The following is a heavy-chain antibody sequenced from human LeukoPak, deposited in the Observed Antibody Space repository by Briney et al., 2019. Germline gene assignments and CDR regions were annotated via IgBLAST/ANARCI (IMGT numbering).Heavy chain of an antibody. V-gene: IGHV4-39*01. CDR2: INYSGST. Sequence: SETLSLTCTVSGGSVSSTTYYWRWIRQPPGKGLEWIASINYSGSTYYNPSLKSRVTISVGTSENQFSLKLSSVTAADTAVYYCARYVVYGSGKYYFDYWGQGTLVTVSS. D-gene: IGHD3-10*01. J-gene: IGHJ4*02. CDR3: ARYVVYGSGKYYFDY. CDR1: GGSVSSTTYY.